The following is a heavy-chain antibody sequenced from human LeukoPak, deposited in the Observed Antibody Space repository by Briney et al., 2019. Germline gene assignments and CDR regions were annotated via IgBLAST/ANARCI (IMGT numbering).Heavy chain of an antibody. J-gene: IGHJ4*02. D-gene: IGHD1/OR15-1a*01. CDR1: GGTFISYA. CDR3: ARGYANNY. V-gene: IGHV1-69*04. Sequence: SVKVSCKATGGTFISYAISWVGPAPGRGLEWMGRIIPIHGIANYAQKFQGRVTITADKSTSTAYMELSSLRSEDTAVCYCARGYANNYWGQGTLVTVSS. CDR2: IIPIHGIA.